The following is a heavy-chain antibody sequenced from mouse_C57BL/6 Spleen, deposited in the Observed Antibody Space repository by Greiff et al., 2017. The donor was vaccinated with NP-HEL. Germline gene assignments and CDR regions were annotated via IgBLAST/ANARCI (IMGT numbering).Heavy chain of an antibody. Sequence: VQLQQSGAELVRPGTSVKVSCKASGYAFTNYLIEWVKQRPGQGLEWIGVINPGSGGTNYNEKFKGKATLTADKSSSTAYMQLSSLTSEDSAVYFCAKTLYYSNLYAMDYWGQRTSVTVSS. CDR2: INPGSGGT. J-gene: IGHJ4*01. D-gene: IGHD2-5*01. V-gene: IGHV1-54*01. CDR1: GYAFTNYL. CDR3: AKTLYYSNLYAMDY.